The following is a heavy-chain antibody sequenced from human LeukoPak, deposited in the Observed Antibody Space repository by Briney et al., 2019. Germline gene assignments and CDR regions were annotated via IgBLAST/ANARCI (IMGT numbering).Heavy chain of an antibody. V-gene: IGHV3-30*02. D-gene: IGHD3-10*01. CDR2: IRYNGNNR. CDR1: GFTFNNYG. Sequence: GGSLRLSCAASGFTFNNYGMHWVRQAPGKGLEWVAFIRYNGNNRYYADSVKGRFTISRDNSKNTLYLQMNSLKGDDTAVYYCAKDSAFYYIDVWGKGTTVIISS. CDR3: AKDSAFYYIDV. J-gene: IGHJ6*03.